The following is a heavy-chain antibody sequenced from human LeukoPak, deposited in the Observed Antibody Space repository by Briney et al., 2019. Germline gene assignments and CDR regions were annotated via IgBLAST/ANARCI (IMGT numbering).Heavy chain of an antibody. D-gene: IGHD1-26*01. V-gene: IGHV4-4*07. CDR3: ARENSGSYREFDY. CDR2: IYTSGST. Sequence: PSETLSLTCTVDGGSISSYYWSWIRQPAGKGLEWIGRIYTSGSTNYNASLMSRVSMSVDTSKNQFSLKLSSVTAADTAVYYCARENSGSYREFDYWGQGTLVTVSS. CDR1: GGSISSYY. J-gene: IGHJ4*02.